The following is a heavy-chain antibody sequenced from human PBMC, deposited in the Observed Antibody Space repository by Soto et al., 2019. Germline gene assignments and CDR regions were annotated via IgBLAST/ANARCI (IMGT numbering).Heavy chain of an antibody. D-gene: IGHD6-13*01. J-gene: IGHJ6*02. Sequence: PWGSLRLSCAASGFTVSSTYMTWVRQAPGKGLEWVSVIYGGLTTSYADSVKGRFTISRDNSKNTVFLQMNSLRAEDTAVYYCARDRIEAAGTPRFNYYYGMDVWGQGTTVTVSS. V-gene: IGHV3-53*01. CDR2: IYGGLTT. CDR3: ARDRIEAAGTPRFNYYYGMDV. CDR1: GFTVSSTY.